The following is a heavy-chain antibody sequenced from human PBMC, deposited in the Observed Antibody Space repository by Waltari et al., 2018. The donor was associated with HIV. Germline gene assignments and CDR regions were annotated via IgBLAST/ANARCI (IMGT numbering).Heavy chain of an antibody. CDR2: IGLSGGTT. J-gene: IGHJ5*02. D-gene: IGHD1-26*01. V-gene: IGHV3-20*01. Sequence: EVQLVESGGGVVRPGGSLRLSCAASRLTFDDYGVPWVRQAPGKGLTWVAVIGLSGGTTSIAAPVKRRFTTCRDNASISLYLQMNSPRAEHTALHHCSGSAYPSFTPWAQGTMVTVSS. CDR1: RLTFDDYG. CDR3: SGSAYPSFTP.